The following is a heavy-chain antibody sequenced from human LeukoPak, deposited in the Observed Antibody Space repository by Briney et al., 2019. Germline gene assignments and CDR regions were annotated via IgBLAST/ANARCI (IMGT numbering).Heavy chain of an antibody. V-gene: IGHV4-39*07. D-gene: IGHD6-6*01. J-gene: IGHJ4*02. CDR1: GGSISSSSYY. Sequence: PSETLSLTCTVSGGSISSSSYYWGWIREPPGKGLEWIGSIYYSGSTYYNPSLKSRVTISVDTSKNQFSLKLSSVTAADTAVYYCASGGDSSSSGHDYWGQGTLVTVSS. CDR3: ASGGDSSSSGHDY. CDR2: IYYSGST.